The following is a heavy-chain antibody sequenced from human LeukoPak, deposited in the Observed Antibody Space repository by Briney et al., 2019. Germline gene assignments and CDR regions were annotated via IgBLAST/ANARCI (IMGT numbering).Heavy chain of an antibody. Sequence: SETLSLTCTVSGGSINTNTYYWGWIRQPPGKGLEWIGTIFYSGTTYYNPSLKTRITISVDTSKNQFSLNLSSVTAADTAVYYCAKHQRRSGLDFWGQGTLVTVSS. CDR2: IFYSGTT. CDR1: GGSINTNTYY. D-gene: IGHD4-17*01. V-gene: IGHV4-39*01. J-gene: IGHJ4*02. CDR3: AKHQRRSGLDF.